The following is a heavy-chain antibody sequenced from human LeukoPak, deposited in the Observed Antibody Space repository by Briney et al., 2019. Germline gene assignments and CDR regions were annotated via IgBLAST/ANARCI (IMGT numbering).Heavy chain of an antibody. D-gene: IGHD6-19*01. Sequence: PGGSLRLSCEASGFTFSDYWMHWVRQAPGKGLEWVSAISGSGGSTYYADSVKGRFTISRDNSKNTLYLQMNSLRAEDTAVYYCAASPESIAVAGWGQGTLVTVSS. V-gene: IGHV3-23*01. CDR2: ISGSGGST. CDR1: GFTFSDYW. J-gene: IGHJ4*02. CDR3: AASPESIAVAG.